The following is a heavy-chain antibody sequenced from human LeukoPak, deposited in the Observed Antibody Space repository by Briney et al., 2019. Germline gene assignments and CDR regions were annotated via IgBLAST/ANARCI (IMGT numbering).Heavy chain of an antibody. D-gene: IGHD3-10*01. V-gene: IGHV4-61*05. J-gene: IGHJ4*02. CDR2: ILYSGGT. CDR1: GGSISSSSYY. Sequence: SETLSLTCTVSGGSISSSSYYWGWIRQPPGKGLEWIGHILYSGGTNYNPSLQSRVTTSLDTSKNQFSLRLTSVTAADTAVYYCARGSGYIIDQRGQGTLVTVSS. CDR3: ARGSGYIIDQ.